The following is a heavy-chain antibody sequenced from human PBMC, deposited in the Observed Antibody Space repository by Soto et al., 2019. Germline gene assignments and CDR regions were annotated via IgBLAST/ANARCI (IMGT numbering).Heavy chain of an antibody. CDR2: ISAYNGNT. D-gene: IGHD6-13*01. J-gene: IGHJ6*02. CDR1: GYTFTSYG. Sequence: ASVKVSCKASGYTFTSYGISWVRQAPGQGLEWMGWISAYNGNTNYAQKLQGRVTMTTDTSTSTAYMELRSLRSDDTAVYYCARDRGSSWNYYFYGMDVWGQGTTVTVSS. CDR3: ARDRGSSWNYYFYGMDV. V-gene: IGHV1-18*01.